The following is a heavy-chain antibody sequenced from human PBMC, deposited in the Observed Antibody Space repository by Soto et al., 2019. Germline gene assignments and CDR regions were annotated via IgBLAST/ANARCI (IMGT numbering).Heavy chain of an antibody. V-gene: IGHV1-69*02. CDR1: GRTFSIYP. Sequence: SVKVSCTPSGRTFSIYPITWLRQAPGQGLEWMGRIIPILGIANYAQKFQGRVPITADKSTGTAYIELSSLRSEDTAVYYCLNIPHYWGQGTLVTVS. CDR2: IIPILGIA. J-gene: IGHJ4*02. CDR3: LNIPHY.